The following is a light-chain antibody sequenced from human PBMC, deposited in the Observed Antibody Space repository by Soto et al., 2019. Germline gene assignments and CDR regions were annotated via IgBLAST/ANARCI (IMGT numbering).Light chain of an antibody. J-gene: IGKJ1*01. CDR2: ADS. Sequence: DIQMTQSPSSLSASVGDRVTITCRASQGISSYLAWYHQKPGKVPKLLIYADSTMQPGVPSRFSGSGSGTDVTIPISSLQHEEFATDYCLQHNTYPRTFGQGTKVDIK. V-gene: IGKV1-9*01. CDR1: QGISSY. CDR3: LQHNTYPRT.